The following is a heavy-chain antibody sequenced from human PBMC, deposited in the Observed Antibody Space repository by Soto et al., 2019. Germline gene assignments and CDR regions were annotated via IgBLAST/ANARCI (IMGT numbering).Heavy chain of an antibody. CDR2: IFYSGST. D-gene: IGHD6-19*01. CDR1: GDSVSSSNYY. V-gene: IGHV4-61*01. J-gene: IGHJ5*02. CDR3: ARDVTTSGRHPPEST. Sequence: QVQLQASGPGLVRPSETLSLTCTVSGDSVSSSNYYWSWIRQSPVKGLEWIGYIFYSGSTNYNPSLKSRVTISVDTSKNQFSLKLRSVTAADTAVYYCARDVTTSGRHPPESTWGQGTLVTVS.